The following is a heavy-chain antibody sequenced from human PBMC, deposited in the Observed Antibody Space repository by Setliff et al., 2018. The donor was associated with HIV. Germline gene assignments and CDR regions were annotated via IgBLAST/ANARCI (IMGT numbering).Heavy chain of an antibody. CDR2: IKQDGSEE. Sequence: GGSLRLSCVASGFTFSRYWMSWVRQAPGKGLEWVANIKQDGSEEYYLDSVKGRFTISRDNAKNSLYLQMNRLRAEDTAVYYCVRDQVGGGIDYWGQGTLVTVSS. CDR3: VRDQVGGGIDY. J-gene: IGHJ4*02. CDR1: GFTFSRYW. D-gene: IGHD6-25*01. V-gene: IGHV3-7*01.